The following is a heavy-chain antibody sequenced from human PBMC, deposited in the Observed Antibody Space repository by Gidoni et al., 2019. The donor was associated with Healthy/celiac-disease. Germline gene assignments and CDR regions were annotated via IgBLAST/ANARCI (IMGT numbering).Heavy chain of an antibody. Sequence: QVQLQQWGAGLLKPSETLSLTCAAYGGSFSGYYWSWIRQPPGKGLEWIGEINHSGSTNYNPSLKSRGTISVDTSKNQFSLKLSSVTAADTAVYYCAIIAVAAPFDYWGQGTLVTVSS. D-gene: IGHD6-19*01. J-gene: IGHJ4*02. CDR1: GGSFSGYY. CDR3: AIIAVAAPFDY. V-gene: IGHV4-34*01. CDR2: INHSGST.